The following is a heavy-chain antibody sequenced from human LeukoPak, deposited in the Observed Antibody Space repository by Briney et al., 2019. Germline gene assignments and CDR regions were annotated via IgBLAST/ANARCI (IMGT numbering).Heavy chain of an antibody. Sequence: GGSLRLSCAASGFTVSNNYMSWVRQAPGKGLEWVSVIYSGGYTYYADSVKGRFTISRDNSKNTLYPQMNSLRAEDTAVYYCARARSSGLDYWGQGTLVTVSS. J-gene: IGHJ4*02. CDR2: IYSGGYT. D-gene: IGHD2-15*01. V-gene: IGHV3-66*01. CDR1: GFTVSNNY. CDR3: ARARSSGLDY.